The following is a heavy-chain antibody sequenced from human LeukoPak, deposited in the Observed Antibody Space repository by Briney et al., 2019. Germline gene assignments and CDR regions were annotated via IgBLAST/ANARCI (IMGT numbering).Heavy chain of an antibody. CDR1: GGSISSSSYY. CDR2: IYYSGST. D-gene: IGHD6-13*01. J-gene: IGHJ4*02. V-gene: IGHV4-39*01. Sequence: SETLSLTCTVSGGSISSSSYYWGWIRQPPGTGLEWIGSIYYSGSTYYNPSLKSRVTISVDTSKNQFSLKLSSVTAADTAVYYCARNLIAAASPNFDYWGQGTLVTVSS. CDR3: ARNLIAAASPNFDY.